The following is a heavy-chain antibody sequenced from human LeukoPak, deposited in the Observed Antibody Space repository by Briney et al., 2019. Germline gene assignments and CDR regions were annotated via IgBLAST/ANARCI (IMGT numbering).Heavy chain of an antibody. J-gene: IGHJ4*02. CDR1: GFTLSSYG. CDR3: AKDHLVVVTADFDY. CDR2: IRYDGSNK. V-gene: IGHV3-30*02. D-gene: IGHD2-21*02. Sequence: GGSLRLSCAASGFTLSSYGMHWVRQAPGKGLEWVAFIRYDGSNKYYADSVKGRFTISRDNSKNTLYLQMNSLRAEDTAVYYCAKDHLVVVTADFDYWGQGTLVTVSS.